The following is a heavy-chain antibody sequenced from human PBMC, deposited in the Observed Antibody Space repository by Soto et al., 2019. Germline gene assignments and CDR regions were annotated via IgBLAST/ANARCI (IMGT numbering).Heavy chain of an antibody. V-gene: IGHV3-9*01. CDR2: ISWNSGSI. CDR3: AKDSTGDPDGDFDY. CDR1: GFTFDDYA. J-gene: IGHJ4*02. Sequence: EVQLVESGGGLVQPGRSLRLSCAASGFTFDDYAMHWVRQAPGKGLEWVSGISWNSGSIGYADSVKGRFTISRDNAKNSLYLQMNSLRAEDTALYYCAKDSTGDPDGDFDYWGQGTLVPVSS. D-gene: IGHD2-21*02.